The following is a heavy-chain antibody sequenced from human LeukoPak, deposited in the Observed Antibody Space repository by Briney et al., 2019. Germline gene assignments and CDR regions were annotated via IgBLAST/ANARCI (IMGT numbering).Heavy chain of an antibody. CDR3: ARGEDSSSSSAFDI. J-gene: IGHJ3*02. D-gene: IGHD6-6*01. V-gene: IGHV1-18*01. CDR1: GYTFTSYG. Sequence: GASVKVSCKASGYTFTSYGISWVRQAPGQGLEWMGWISAYNGNTNYAQKLQGRVTMTTDTSTSTAYMELRSLRSEDTAVYYCARGEDSSSSSAFDIWGQGTMVTVSS. CDR2: ISAYNGNT.